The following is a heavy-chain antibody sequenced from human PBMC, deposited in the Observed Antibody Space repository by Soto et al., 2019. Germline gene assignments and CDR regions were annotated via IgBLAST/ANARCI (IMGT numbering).Heavy chain of an antibody. CDR3: AREFGAALSTVWFGELTYYYYGMDV. J-gene: IGHJ6*02. CDR2: IIPIFGTA. D-gene: IGHD3-10*01. V-gene: IGHV1-69*06. Sequence: SVKVSCKASGGTFSSYSISWLRQSPGQGLEWMGGIIPIFGTANYAQKFQGRVTITADKSTSTAYMELSSLRSEDTAVYYCAREFGAALSTVWFGELTYYYYGMDVWGQGTKVTVS. CDR1: GGTFSSYS.